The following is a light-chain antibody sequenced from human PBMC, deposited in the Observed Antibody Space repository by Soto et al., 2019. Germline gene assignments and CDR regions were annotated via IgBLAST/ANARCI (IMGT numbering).Light chain of an antibody. CDR3: AAWDDSLNGLVV. Sequence: QLVLTQPPSASGTPGQRVTISCSGTSSNIGSNTANWYQQLPGTAPKLLIYGNNQRPSGVPDRFSGSKSGTSASLAISGLQSEDEADYYCAAWDDSLNGLVVFGGGTKLTVL. CDR2: GNN. V-gene: IGLV1-44*01. CDR1: SSNIGSNT. J-gene: IGLJ2*01.